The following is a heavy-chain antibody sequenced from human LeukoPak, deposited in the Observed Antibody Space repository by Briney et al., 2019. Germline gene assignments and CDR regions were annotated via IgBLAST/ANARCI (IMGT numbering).Heavy chain of an antibody. V-gene: IGHV4-39*01. CDR3: ARHEYYHDSIGNEGRASAFDN. D-gene: IGHD3-22*01. Sequence: SETVSLTCTVSDGSICSSSYYWGWIRQPPGKGLEWIGSIYYSGSTYYNPSLKSRVTISVDTSKNQFSLKLSSVTVADTVVYYCARHEYYHDSIGNEGRASAFDNWGQGTLVIVSS. CDR1: DGSICSSSYY. J-gene: IGHJ4*02. CDR2: IYYSGST.